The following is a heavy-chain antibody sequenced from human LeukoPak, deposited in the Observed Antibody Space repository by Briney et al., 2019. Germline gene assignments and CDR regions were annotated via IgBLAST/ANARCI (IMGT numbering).Heavy chain of an antibody. Sequence: GGSLRLSCAASGFTFTSYAMSWVRQAPGKGLDWVSTITYGGGSTYYADSVKGRFTISRDNSKNTLSLQVNSLRAEDTAVYYCAKEGRSLQTYWGQGTLVTVSS. CDR1: GFTFTSYA. CDR3: AKEGRSLQTY. CDR2: ITYGGGST. J-gene: IGHJ4*02. D-gene: IGHD5-24*01. V-gene: IGHV3-23*01.